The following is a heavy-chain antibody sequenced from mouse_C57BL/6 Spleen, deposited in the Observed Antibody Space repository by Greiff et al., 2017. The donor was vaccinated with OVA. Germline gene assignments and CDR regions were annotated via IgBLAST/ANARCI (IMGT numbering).Heavy chain of an antibody. CDR3: ARHYYGSSLYYYAMDY. CDR1: GYTFTDYN. V-gene: IGHV1-22*01. D-gene: IGHD1-1*01. CDR2: INPNNGGT. Sequence: EVKLVESGPELVKPGASVKMSCKASGYTFTDYNMHWVKQSHGKSLEWIGYINPNNGGTSYNQKFKGKATLTVNKSSSTAYMELRSLTSEDSAVYYCARHYYGSSLYYYAMDYWGQGTSVTVSS. J-gene: IGHJ4*01.